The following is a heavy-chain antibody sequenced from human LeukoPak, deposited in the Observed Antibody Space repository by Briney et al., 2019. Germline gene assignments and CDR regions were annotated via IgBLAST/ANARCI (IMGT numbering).Heavy chain of an antibody. V-gene: IGHV3-30*02. J-gene: IGHJ4*02. D-gene: IGHD3-10*01. CDR1: GFTFSTYG. CDR2: IRYDESEK. Sequence: GGSLRLSCAASGFTFSTYGMHWVRQAPGKGLEWVAFIRYDESEKYYVDSVKGRFTISRDNSKNTLYLQMNSLKTEDTAVYYCGYNIWAFYWGQGTLVTVSS. CDR3: GYNIWAFY.